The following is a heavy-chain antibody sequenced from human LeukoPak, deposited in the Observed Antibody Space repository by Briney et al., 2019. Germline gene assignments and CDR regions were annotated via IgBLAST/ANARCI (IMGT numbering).Heavy chain of an antibody. CDR2: IKEDGSEK. V-gene: IGHV3-7*01. J-gene: IGHJ4*02. CDR1: GFRFSDYY. D-gene: IGHD5-18*01. Sequence: GGSLRLSCAASGFRFSDYYMNWVRQAPGRGLEWVANIKEDGSEKNYVDSVKGRFTISRDNAKNSLYLQMNSLRAEDTAVYYCASGSYGQFDYWGQGTLVTVSS. CDR3: ASGSYGQFDY.